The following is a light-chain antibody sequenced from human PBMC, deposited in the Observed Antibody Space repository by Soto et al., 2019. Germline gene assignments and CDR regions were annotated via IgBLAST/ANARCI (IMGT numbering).Light chain of an antibody. CDR3: QHYGTSAL. CDR1: ESVGTSY. J-gene: IGKJ3*01. V-gene: IGKV3-20*01. CDR2: GAS. Sequence: EIVLTQSPGTLSLSPGERATLSCRASESVGTSYLAWYQQKPGQAPRLLIYGASGRATGIPERFSVSASGTDFTLTISRLEPEDFAVYYCQHYGTSALFGPGTKVDIK.